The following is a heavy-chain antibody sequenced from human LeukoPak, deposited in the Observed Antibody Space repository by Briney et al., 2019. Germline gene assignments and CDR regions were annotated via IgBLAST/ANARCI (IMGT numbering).Heavy chain of an antibody. CDR3: TKDVSSGWSNWFDP. D-gene: IGHD6-13*01. CDR2: KNNDGRKK. Sequence: GGSLTLSCAASEFTFSDNWLSWCRRAPGEGLVGGAGKNNDGRKKNQVDSVKGRFTISIDNAKNSLYLQMNSLRAEDTAVYYCTKDVSSGWSNWFDPWGQGTLVTVSS. CDR1: EFTFSDNW. V-gene: IGHV3-7*01. J-gene: IGHJ5*02.